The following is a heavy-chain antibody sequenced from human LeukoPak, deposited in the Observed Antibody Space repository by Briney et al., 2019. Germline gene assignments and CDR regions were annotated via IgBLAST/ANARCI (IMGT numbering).Heavy chain of an antibody. CDR3: ARRDSSSWSPTDY. D-gene: IGHD6-13*01. J-gene: IGHJ4*02. CDR2: IYPGDSDT. Sequence: GESCQISCKGSGYSFTSYWIGWVRQMPGKGLEWMGIIYPGDSDTRSSASFQGNVTISADKSISTAYLQWSSLKASDTAMYYCARRDSSSWSPTDYWGQGTLVTVSS. CDR1: GYSFTSYW. V-gene: IGHV5-51*01.